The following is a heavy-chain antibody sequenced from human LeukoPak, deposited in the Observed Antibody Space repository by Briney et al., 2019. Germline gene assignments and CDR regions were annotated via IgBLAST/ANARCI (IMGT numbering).Heavy chain of an antibody. CDR2: ISYDGSNK. V-gene: IGHV3-30*18. CDR3: AKDDAHTMVRGVRPYGMDV. J-gene: IGHJ6*02. D-gene: IGHD3-10*01. CDR1: GFTFSSYG. Sequence: GGSLRLSCAASGFTFSSYGMHWVGQAPGKGLEGVAVISYDGSNKYYADSVKGRFTISRDNPKNTLYLQMNSLRAEDTAVYYCAKDDAHTMVRGVRPYGMDVWGQGTTVTVSS.